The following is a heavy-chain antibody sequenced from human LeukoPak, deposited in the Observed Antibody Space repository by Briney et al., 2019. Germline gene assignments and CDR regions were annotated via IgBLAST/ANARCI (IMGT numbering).Heavy chain of an antibody. CDR1: GFTVSNNY. J-gene: IGHJ4*02. CDR2: ISTGGSP. CDR3: ARVAVADLYYFDF. V-gene: IGHV3-53*01. D-gene: IGHD6-19*01. Sequence: PGGSLRLSCAASGFTVSNNYMTWVRQAPGKGLEWVSLISTGGSPYYTDSVKGRFTISRDNSKNTLFLQMNSLRAEDTAVYYCARVAVADLYYFDFWGQGTLVTVSS.